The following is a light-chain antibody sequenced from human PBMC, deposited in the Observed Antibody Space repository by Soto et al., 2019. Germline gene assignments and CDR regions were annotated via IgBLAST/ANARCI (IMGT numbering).Light chain of an antibody. CDR2: GAS. CDR3: QQYNNWPRT. CDR1: QTISSRY. J-gene: IGKJ1*01. Sequence: EIVLTQSPGTLSLSPGERVTLSCRASQTISSRYLAWYHQKPGQTPRLLIYGASSRATGIPDRFSGSGSGSEFSLTISSLQSEDFAVYYCQQYNNWPRTFGQGTKVDIK. V-gene: IGKV3-20*01.